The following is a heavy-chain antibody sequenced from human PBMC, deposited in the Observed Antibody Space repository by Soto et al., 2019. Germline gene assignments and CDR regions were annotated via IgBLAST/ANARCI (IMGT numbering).Heavy chain of an antibody. CDR1: GYSISSGYY. CDR2: IYHSGST. V-gene: IGHV4-38-2*01. D-gene: IGHD2-2*01. Sequence: SETLSLTCAVSGYSISSGYYWGWIRQPPWKGLEWIGSIYHSGSTYYNPSLKSRVTISVDTSKNQFSLKLSSVTAADTAVYYCASTIRYCSSTSCYQGWFAPWAQGTIVTVSS. CDR3: ASTIRYCSSTSCYQGWFAP. J-gene: IGHJ5*02.